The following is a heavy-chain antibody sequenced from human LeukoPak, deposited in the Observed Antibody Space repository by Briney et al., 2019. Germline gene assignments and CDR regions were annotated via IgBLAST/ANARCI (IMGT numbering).Heavy chain of an antibody. J-gene: IGHJ5*02. D-gene: IGHD3-3*01. V-gene: IGHV4-38-2*01. CDR2: IYHSGST. CDR3: ARPIQTYYDFWSGRGAHDWFDP. CDR1: GYSISSGYY. Sequence: TSETLSLTCAVSGYSISSGYYWGWIRQPPGKGLEWIGSIYHSGSTYYNPSLKSRVTIPVDTSKNQFSLKLSSVTAADTAVYYCARPIQTYYDFWSGRGAHDWFDPWGQGTLVTVSS.